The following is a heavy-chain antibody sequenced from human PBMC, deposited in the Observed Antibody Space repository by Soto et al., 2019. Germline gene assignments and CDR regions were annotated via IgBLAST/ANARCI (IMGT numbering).Heavy chain of an antibody. J-gene: IGHJ5*02. D-gene: IGHD3-22*01. V-gene: IGHV1-18*01. Sequence: QVQLVQSGAEVKKPGASVKVSCKASGYTFTSYGISWVRQAPGQGLEWMGWISAYNGNTNYAQKLQGSVTMTTDTSTSTAYMELRSLRSDDTAVYYCARADTDYYDSYWFDPWGQGTLVTVSS. CDR2: ISAYNGNT. CDR1: GYTFTSYG. CDR3: ARADTDYYDSYWFDP.